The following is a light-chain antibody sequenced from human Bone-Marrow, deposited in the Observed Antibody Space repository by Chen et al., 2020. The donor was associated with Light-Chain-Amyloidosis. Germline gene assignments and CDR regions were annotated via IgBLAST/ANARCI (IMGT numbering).Light chain of an antibody. J-gene: IGLJ3*02. CDR2: DDS. Sequence: SYVLTQPSSVSVAPGQTATIACGGNNIGSTSLHWYQQTPGQAPLLVVYDDSDRPSGIPERLSGSNSGNTATLTISRVEAGDEADHYCQVWDRSSDRPVFGGGTKLTVL. CDR3: QVWDRSSDRPV. V-gene: IGLV3-21*02. CDR1: NIGSTS.